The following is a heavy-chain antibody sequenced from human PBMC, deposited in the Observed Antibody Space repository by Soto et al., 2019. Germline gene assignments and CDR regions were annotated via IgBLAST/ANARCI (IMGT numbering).Heavy chain of an antibody. V-gene: IGHV3-21*01. Sequence: PGGSLRLSCAASGFTFSRYSMNWVRQAPGKGLEWVSSISSSSSYIYYADSVKGRFTISRDNAKNSLYLQMNSLRAEDTAVYYCAREDIVVVPAAQYYYYYMDVWGKGTTVTVSS. CDR2: ISSSSSYI. CDR3: AREDIVVVPAAQYYYYYMDV. J-gene: IGHJ6*03. D-gene: IGHD2-2*01. CDR1: GFTFSRYS.